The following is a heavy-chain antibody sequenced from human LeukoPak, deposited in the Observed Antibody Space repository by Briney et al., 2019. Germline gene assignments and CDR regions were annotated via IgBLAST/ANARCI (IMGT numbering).Heavy chain of an antibody. CDR1: GFTFSNAW. V-gene: IGHV3-48*01. CDR3: ARSSSGYYFGDAFDI. D-gene: IGHD3-22*01. Sequence: PGGSLRLSCAASGFTFSNAWMSWVRQAPGKGLEWVSYISSSSSTIYYADSVKGRFTISRDNAKNSLYLQLNSLRAEDTAVYYCARSSSGYYFGDAFDIWGQGTMVTVSS. CDR2: ISSSSSTI. J-gene: IGHJ3*02.